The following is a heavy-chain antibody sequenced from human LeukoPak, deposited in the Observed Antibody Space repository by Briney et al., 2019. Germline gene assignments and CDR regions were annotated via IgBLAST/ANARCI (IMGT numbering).Heavy chain of an antibody. CDR3: AKASGSSGWYNWFDP. CDR2: ISWNSGSI. Sequence: PGRSLRLSCAASGFTFDDYAMHWVRQAPGKGLEWVSGISWNSGSIGYADSEKGRFTISRDNAKNSLYLQMNSLRAEDTALYYCAKASGSSGWYNWFDPWGQGTLVTVSS. V-gene: IGHV3-9*01. D-gene: IGHD6-19*01. CDR1: GFTFDDYA. J-gene: IGHJ5*02.